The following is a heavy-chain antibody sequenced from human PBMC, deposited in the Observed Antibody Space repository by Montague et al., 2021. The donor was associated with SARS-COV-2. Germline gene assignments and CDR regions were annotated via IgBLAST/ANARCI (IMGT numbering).Heavy chain of an antibody. D-gene: IGHD4-17*01. CDR1: GFTFSSYS. V-gene: IGHV3-21*01. CDR2: ISSSSSSYI. CDR3: ASPRGIYGVPPLAFDY. J-gene: IGHJ4*02. Sequence: SLRLSCAASGFTFSSYSMNWVRQAPGKGLEWVSSISSSSSSYIYYADSVKGRLTISRDNAKNSLYLQMNSLRAEDTAVYYCASPRGIYGVPPLAFDYWGQGTLITVSS.